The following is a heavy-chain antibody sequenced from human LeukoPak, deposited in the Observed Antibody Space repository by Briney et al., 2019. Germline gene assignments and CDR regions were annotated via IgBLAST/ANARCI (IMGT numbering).Heavy chain of an antibody. V-gene: IGHV4-34*01. CDR2: INHSGST. J-gene: IGHJ6*02. CDR1: GGSFSGYY. CDR3: ARSSYYYGMDV. Sequence: SETLSLTCAVYGGSFSGYYWSWIRQPPGKGLEWIGEINHSGSTNYNPSLKNRVTISVDTSKNQFSLKLSSVTAADTAVYYCARSSYYYGMDVWGQGTTVTVSS.